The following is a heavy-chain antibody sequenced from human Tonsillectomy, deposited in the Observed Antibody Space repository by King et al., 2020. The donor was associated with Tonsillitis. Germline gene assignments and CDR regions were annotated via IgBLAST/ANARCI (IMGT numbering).Heavy chain of an antibody. CDR1: GGSISGYY. D-gene: IGHD3-22*01. V-gene: IGHV4-59*08. J-gene: IGHJ4*02. CDR2: IYYSGST. CDR3: ARLSFYYGSSGYYPFDY. Sequence: QLQESGPGLVKPSETLSLTCTVSGGSISGYYWSWIRQPPEKGLEWIGFIYYSGSTNYNPSLKSRVTISVDTSKNQFSLKLSSVTASDTALYYCARLSFYYGSSGYYPFDYWGQGMLVTVSS.